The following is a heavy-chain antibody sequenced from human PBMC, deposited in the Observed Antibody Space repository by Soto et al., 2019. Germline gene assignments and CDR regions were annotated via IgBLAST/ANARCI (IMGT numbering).Heavy chain of an antibody. J-gene: IGHJ4*02. V-gene: IGHV3-23*04. CDR2: ISGSGGST. D-gene: IGHD3-9*01. CDR1: GFTFSSYA. Sequence: VQLVESGGGVVQPGRSLRLSCAASGFTFSSYAMHWVRQAPGKGLEWVSAISGSGGSTYYADSVKGRFTISRDNSKNTLYLQMNSLRAEDTAVYYCAKDAPQVLRYFDWPGGYWGQGTLVTVSS. CDR3: AKDAPQVLRYFDWPGGY.